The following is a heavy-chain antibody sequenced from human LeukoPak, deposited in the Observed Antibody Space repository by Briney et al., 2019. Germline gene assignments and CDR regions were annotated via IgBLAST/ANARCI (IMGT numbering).Heavy chain of an antibody. Sequence: SETLSLTCTVSGGSISSGGYYWSWIRQRPGKGLEWIGYIYYSGSTYYNPSLKSRVTISVDTSKNQFSLKLSSVTAADTAVYYCARLVGHGGSSSWWFDPWGQGTLVTVSS. CDR1: GGSISSGGYY. J-gene: IGHJ5*02. D-gene: IGHD6-13*01. CDR2: IYYSGST. V-gene: IGHV4-31*03. CDR3: ARLVGHGGSSSWWFDP.